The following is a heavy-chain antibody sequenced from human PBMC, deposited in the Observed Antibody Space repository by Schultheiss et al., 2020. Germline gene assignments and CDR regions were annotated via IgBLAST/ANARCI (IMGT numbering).Heavy chain of an antibody. CDR1: GGSISSYY. V-gene: IGHV4-4*07. CDR3: ARGPHCSGGSCYSGWFDP. Sequence: SQTLSLTCTVSGGSISSYYWSWIRQPAGKGLEWIGRINSSGSTNYNPSLKSRVTMSVDTSKSQFSLKLSSVTAADTAVYYCARGPHCSGGSCYSGWFDPWGQGTLVTVSS. CDR2: INSSGST. J-gene: IGHJ5*02. D-gene: IGHD2-15*01.